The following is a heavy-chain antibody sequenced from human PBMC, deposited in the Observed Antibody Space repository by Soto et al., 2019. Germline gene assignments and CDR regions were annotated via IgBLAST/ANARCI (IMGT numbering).Heavy chain of an antibody. J-gene: IGHJ4*02. CDR1: GFTVSSNY. CDR2: IYSGGST. V-gene: IGHV3-66*01. Sequence: EVQLVESGGGLVQPGGSLRLSCAASGFTVSSNYMSWVRQAPGKGLEWVSVIYSGGSTYYADSVKSRFTISRDNSKKTLYLQMNSLRAEDTAVYYCARGLNSYYDILTGYLFDYWGQGTLVTVSS. CDR3: ARGLNSYYDILTGYLFDY. D-gene: IGHD3-9*01.